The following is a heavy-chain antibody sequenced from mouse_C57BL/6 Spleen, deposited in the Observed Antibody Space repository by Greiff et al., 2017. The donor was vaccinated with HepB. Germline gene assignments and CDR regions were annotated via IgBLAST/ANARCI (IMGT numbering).Heavy chain of an antibody. Sequence: QVQLQQPGAELVKPGASVKLSWKASGYTFTSYWMQWVKQRPGQGLEWIGEIDPSDSYTNYNQKFKGKATLTVDTSSSTAYMQLSSLTSEDSAVYYCARKSIYDGYYFDYWGQGTTLTVSS. CDR2: IDPSDSYT. CDR1: GYTFTSYW. CDR3: ARKSIYDGYYFDY. J-gene: IGHJ2*01. D-gene: IGHD2-3*01. V-gene: IGHV1-50*01.